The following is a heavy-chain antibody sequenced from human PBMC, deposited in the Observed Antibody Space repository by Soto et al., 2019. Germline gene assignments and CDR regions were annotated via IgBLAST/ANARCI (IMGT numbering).Heavy chain of an antibody. J-gene: IGHJ5*02. Sequence: QLQLQESGSGLVKPSQTLSLTCAVSGGSISSGGYSWSWIRQPPGKGLEWIGYIYHSGSTYYNPSLKSRVTISVDRSKNQFSLKLSSVTAADTAVYYCARVSYYDSSGYHGFDPWGQGTLVTVSS. CDR3: ARVSYYDSSGYHGFDP. D-gene: IGHD3-22*01. V-gene: IGHV4-30-2*01. CDR1: GGSISSGGYS. CDR2: IYHSGST.